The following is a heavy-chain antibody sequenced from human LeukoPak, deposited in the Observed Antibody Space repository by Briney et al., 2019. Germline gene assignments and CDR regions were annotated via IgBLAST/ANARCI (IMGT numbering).Heavy chain of an antibody. CDR2: INPSGGCT. J-gene: IGHJ4*02. CDR3: ARDGSYYDSSGYHLDY. CDR1: GYTFTSYY. V-gene: IGHV1-46*01. D-gene: IGHD3-22*01. Sequence: ASVKVSRKASGYTFTSYYMHWVRQAPGQGLEWMGIINPSGGCTSYAQKFQGRVTMTRDTSTGTVYMEPSNLRSEDTAVYYCARDGSYYDSSGYHLDYWGQGTLVTVSS.